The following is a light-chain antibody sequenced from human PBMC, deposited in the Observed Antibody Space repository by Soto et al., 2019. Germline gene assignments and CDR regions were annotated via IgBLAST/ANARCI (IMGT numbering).Light chain of an antibody. CDR3: QRYGSSPPLT. J-gene: IGKJ4*01. Sequence: EIVLMQSPGTLSLSPGARATLSCRASQSVTSSYLAWYQQKPGQAPRLLIDGASRRATGIPDRFSGSGSGTDFTLTISRLEPEDFAVYYCQRYGSSPPLTFGGGTKVEIK. V-gene: IGKV3-20*01. CDR2: GAS. CDR1: QSVTSSY.